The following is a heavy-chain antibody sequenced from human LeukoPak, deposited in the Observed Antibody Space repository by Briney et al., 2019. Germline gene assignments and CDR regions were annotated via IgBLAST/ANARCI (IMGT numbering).Heavy chain of an antibody. CDR3: ARHSSIAARNWFDP. V-gene: IGHV1-18*01. D-gene: IGHD6-6*01. CDR2: ISAYNGNT. CDR1: GYTFTCYG. Sequence: ASVKVSFKASGYTFTCYGISWVRQAPGQGLEWMGWISAYNGNTNYAQKLQGRVTMTTDTSTSTAYMELRSLRSDDTAVYYCARHSSIAARNWFDPWGHGTLVTVSS. J-gene: IGHJ5*02.